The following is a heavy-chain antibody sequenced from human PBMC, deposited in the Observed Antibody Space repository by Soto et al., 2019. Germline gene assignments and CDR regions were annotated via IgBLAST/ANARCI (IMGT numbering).Heavy chain of an antibody. CDR2: IYYSGST. Sequence: SETLSLTCTVSGGSISSSSYYWGWIRQPPGKGLEWIGSIYYSGSTYYNPSLKSRVTISVDTSKNQFSLKLSSVTAADTAVYYCARQGKVVVPAGIAVTPGGYWGQGTLVTVSS. J-gene: IGHJ4*02. CDR3: ARQGKVVVPAGIAVTPGGY. D-gene: IGHD2-2*02. V-gene: IGHV4-39*01. CDR1: GGSISSSSYY.